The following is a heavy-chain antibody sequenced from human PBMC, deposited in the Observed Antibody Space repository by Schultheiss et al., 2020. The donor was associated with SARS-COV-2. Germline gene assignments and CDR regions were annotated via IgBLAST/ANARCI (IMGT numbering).Heavy chain of an antibody. CDR1: GASISSYY. V-gene: IGHV4-59*12. J-gene: IGHJ6*02. Sequence: SETLSLTCSVSGASISSYYWSWVRQPPGRGLEWIGYIAYSGSTNYNPSLKSRVTISVDTSKNQFSLKLSSVTAADTAVYYCARDLRGSSSMDVWGQGTTVTVSS. D-gene: IGHD6-6*01. CDR2: IAYSGST. CDR3: ARDLRGSSSMDV.